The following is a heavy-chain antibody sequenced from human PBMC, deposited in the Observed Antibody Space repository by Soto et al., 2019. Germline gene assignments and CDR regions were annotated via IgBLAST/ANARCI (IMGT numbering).Heavy chain of an antibody. D-gene: IGHD6-6*01. CDR3: AKDGTSRSAPFDY. CDR1: GYTFSNYA. V-gene: IGHV1-18*01. J-gene: IGHJ4*02. CDR2: VSGYNGDT. Sequence: QVQLVQSGDEVKKPGASVRVSCQASGYTFSNYAISWVRQAPGQGLEWMGGVSGYNGDTKYAEKVQGRVSRTTNTSTRKAYMELSGLRSDDTAVYYWAKDGTSRSAPFDYWGQGPRVTVST.